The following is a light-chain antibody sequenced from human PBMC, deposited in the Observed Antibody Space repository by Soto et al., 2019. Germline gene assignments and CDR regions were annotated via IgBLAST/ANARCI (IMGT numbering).Light chain of an antibody. J-gene: IGLJ1*01. V-gene: IGLV2-14*01. CDR3: SSFTSSTTYV. Sequence: QSVVAQSASVSGSPGQSVTISCTGTSNVAGNYNYASWYQQHPGEGPKLIIFNVNNRPSGVSNRFSGSKSGNTASLTISGLQAEDEADYYCSSFTSSTTYVFGTGTKVTVL. CDR2: NVN. CDR1: SNVAGNYNY.